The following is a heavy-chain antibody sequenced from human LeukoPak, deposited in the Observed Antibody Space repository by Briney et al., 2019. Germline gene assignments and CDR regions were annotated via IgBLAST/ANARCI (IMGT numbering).Heavy chain of an antibody. D-gene: IGHD2-2*01. V-gene: IGHV1-18*01. CDR1: GYTFTSCG. Sequence: ASVTVSCTASGYTFTSCGISWVRQAPGQGLEWMGWISAYNGNTNYAQKLQGRVTMTTDTSTSTAYMELRSLRSDDTAVYYCAREQYCSSTSCYVGFDYWGQGTLVTVSS. J-gene: IGHJ4*02. CDR2: ISAYNGNT. CDR3: AREQYCSSTSCYVGFDY.